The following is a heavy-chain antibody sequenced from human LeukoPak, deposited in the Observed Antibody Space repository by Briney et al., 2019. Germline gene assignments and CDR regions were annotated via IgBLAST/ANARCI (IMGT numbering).Heavy chain of an antibody. D-gene: IGHD5-18*01. V-gene: IGHV3-30-3*01. Sequence: PGGSLRLSCAASGFTFSSYAMHWVRQAPGKGLEWVAVISYDGSNKYYADSVKGRFTISRDDSKNTLYLQMNSLRAEDTAVYYCARQTAMATDYWGQGTLVTVSS. CDR1: GFTFSSYA. CDR3: ARQTAMATDY. CDR2: ISYDGSNK. J-gene: IGHJ4*02.